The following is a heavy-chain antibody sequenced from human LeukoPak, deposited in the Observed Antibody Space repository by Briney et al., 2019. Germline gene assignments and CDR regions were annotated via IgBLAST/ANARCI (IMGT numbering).Heavy chain of an antibody. CDR1: GYTFTSYA. CDR2: INAGNGNT. V-gene: IGHV1-3*01. Sequence: ASVTVSFKASGYTFTSYAMHWVRQAPGPRLEGMGWINAGNGNTKYSQKFQGRVTITRDTSASTAYMELSSLRSEDTAVYYCARGPRAAADDYCGQGTLVTVSS. CDR3: ARGPRAAADDY. D-gene: IGHD6-13*01. J-gene: IGHJ4*02.